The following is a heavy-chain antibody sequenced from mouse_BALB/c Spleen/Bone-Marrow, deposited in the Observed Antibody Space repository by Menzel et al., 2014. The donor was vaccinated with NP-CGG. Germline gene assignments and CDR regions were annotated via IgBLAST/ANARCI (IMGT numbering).Heavy chain of an antibody. D-gene: IGHD1-3*01. CDR3: ARYKFYAMDY. CDR1: GFNIKDTY. CDR2: INPANGNT. J-gene: IGHJ4*01. V-gene: IGHV14-3*02. Sequence: VQLKESGAELVKPGASVKLSCTASGFNIKDTYMHWVKQRPEQGLEWIGRINPANGNTKYNPKFQGKATITADTSSNTPYLQLSSLTSEDTAVYYCARYKFYAMDYWVKEPQSPSPQ.